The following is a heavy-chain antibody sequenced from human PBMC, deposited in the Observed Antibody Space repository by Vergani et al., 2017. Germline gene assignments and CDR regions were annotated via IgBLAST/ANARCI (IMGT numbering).Heavy chain of an antibody. V-gene: IGHV3-23*01. J-gene: IGHJ6*02. CDR1: GFTFSSSA. CDR3: ARGQSGYETKGIDYYDGMDV. Sequence: EVQLLESGGGLVQPGGSLRLSCAASGFTFSSSAMSWVRQAPGKGLEWVSAISGSGGSTYYADSVKGRFTISRDNSKNTLYLQMNSLRAEDTAVYYCARGQSGYETKGIDYYDGMDVWGQGTTVTVSS. D-gene: IGHD5-12*01. CDR2: ISGSGGST.